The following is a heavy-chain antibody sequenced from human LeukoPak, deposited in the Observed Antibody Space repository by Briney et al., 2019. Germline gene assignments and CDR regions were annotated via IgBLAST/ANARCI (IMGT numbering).Heavy chain of an antibody. CDR1: GFTFSDYY. CDR3: ARHHFAGDAFDI. Sequence: GGSLRLSCAASGFTFSDYYMSWIRQAPGKGLEWVSYISSSGSTIYYADSVKGRFTISRDNAKNSLYLQMNSLRGEDTAVYYCARHHFAGDAFDIWGQGTMVTVSS. D-gene: IGHD6-13*01. V-gene: IGHV3-11*01. J-gene: IGHJ3*02. CDR2: ISSSGSTI.